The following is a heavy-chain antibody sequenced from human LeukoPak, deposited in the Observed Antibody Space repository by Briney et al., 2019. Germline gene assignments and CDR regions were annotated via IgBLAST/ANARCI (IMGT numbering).Heavy chain of an antibody. CDR3: AREDSSGYSFDY. D-gene: IGHD3-22*01. Sequence: GGSLRLSRAASGFTVSSNYMSWVRQAPGKGLEWVSVIYSGGRTYYADSVKGRFTISRDNSKNTLDLQMNSLRAEDTAVYYCAREDSSGYSFDYWGQGTLVTVSS. CDR2: IYSGGRT. V-gene: IGHV3-53*01. J-gene: IGHJ4*02. CDR1: GFTVSSNY.